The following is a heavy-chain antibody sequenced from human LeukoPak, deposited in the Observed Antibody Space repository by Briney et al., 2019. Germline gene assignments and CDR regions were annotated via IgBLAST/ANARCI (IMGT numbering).Heavy chain of an antibody. V-gene: IGHV3-48*02. CDR3: ARAPSEQWLVRGGAFDI. J-gene: IGHJ3*02. CDR2: ISSSSSTI. Sequence: GGSLRLSCAASGFTFSSYSMNWVRQAPGKGLEGVSYISSSSSTIYYADSVKGRFTISRDNAKNSLYLQMNSLRDEDTAVYYCARAPSEQWLVRGGAFDIWGQGTMVTVSS. CDR1: GFTFSSYS. D-gene: IGHD6-19*01.